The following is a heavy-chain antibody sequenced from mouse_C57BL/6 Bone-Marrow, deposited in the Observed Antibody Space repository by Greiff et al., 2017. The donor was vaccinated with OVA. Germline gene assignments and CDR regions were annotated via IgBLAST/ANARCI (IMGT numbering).Heavy chain of an antibody. CDR2: IRLKSDNYAT. CDR1: GFTFSNYW. V-gene: IGHV6-3*01. D-gene: IGHD2-3*01. Sequence: EVMLVESGGGLVQPGGSMKLSCVASGFTFSNYWMNWVRQSPEKGLEWVAQIRLKSDNYATHYAESVKGRFTISRDDSKSSVYLQMNNLRAEDTGIYYCTGRRWLLPYYAMDYWGQGTSVTVSS. CDR3: TGRRWLLPYYAMDY. J-gene: IGHJ4*01.